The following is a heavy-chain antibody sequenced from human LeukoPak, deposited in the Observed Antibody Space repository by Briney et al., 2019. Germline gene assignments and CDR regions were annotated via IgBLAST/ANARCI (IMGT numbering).Heavy chain of an antibody. D-gene: IGHD3-10*01. CDR3: ARDPVLLWFGELMRGPRFDP. CDR2: ISAYNDNT. J-gene: IGHJ5*02. Sequence: ASVKVSCKASGYTFTSYGISWVRQAPGQGPEWMGWISAYNDNTNYAQKLQGRVTMTTDTSTSTAYMELRSLRSDDTAVYYCARDPVLLWFGELMRGPRFDPWGQGTLVTVSS. V-gene: IGHV1-18*01. CDR1: GYTFTSYG.